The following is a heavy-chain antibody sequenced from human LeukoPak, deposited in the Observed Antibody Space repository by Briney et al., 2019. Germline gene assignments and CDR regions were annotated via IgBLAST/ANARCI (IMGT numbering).Heavy chain of an antibody. CDR2: IYYSGTT. J-gene: IGHJ5*02. Sequence: SETLSLTCTVSGGSISSDNYYWGWIRQPPGKGLEWIGSIYYSGTTYYNPSLKSRVTISVDTSKNQFSLKLSSVTAADTAVYYCARESLARAYNWFDPWGQGTLVTVSS. CDR3: ARESLARAYNWFDP. CDR1: GGSISSDNYY. V-gene: IGHV4-39*07. D-gene: IGHD3-3*02.